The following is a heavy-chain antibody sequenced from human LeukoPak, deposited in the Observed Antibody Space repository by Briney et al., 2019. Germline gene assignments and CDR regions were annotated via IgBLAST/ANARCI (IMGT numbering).Heavy chain of an antibody. V-gene: IGHV3-7*01. Sequence: PGGSLSLSCAVSGIPFSSFWMDWHRQAPGKGLKWVAIINPDGSVINHADSVKGRFSISRDNARNSLFLQMNSLRAEDTAVYYCTSGWSAAFDNWGQGTLVSVSS. CDR1: GIPFSSFW. J-gene: IGHJ4*02. CDR3: TSGWSAAFDN. D-gene: IGHD6-19*01. CDR2: INPDGSVI.